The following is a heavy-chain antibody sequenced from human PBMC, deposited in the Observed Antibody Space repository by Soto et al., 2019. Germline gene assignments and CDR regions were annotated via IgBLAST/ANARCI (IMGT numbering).Heavy chain of an antibody. J-gene: IGHJ3*02. V-gene: IGHV3-23*01. CDR3: AKRPTSTGFGDPFDI. D-gene: IGHD3-10*01. CDR1: GFTFSTYA. CDR2: ISSSGGNT. Sequence: EVQLLESGGDLVQPGGSLRLSCAASGFTFSTYAMSWVRQAPGKGLEWVSTISSSGGNTYYTDSVKGRFTISRDNSKNTLYLQMNSLRAEDTDIYYCAKRPTSTGFGDPFDIWGQGTMVTVSS.